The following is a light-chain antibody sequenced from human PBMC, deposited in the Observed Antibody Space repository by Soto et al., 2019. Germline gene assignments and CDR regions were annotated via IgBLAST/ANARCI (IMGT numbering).Light chain of an antibody. Sequence: EIVLTQSPGTLCLSPGERATLSCGASQSVSSSLLAWYQQKPGQAPRLLIYGASSRATGIPDRFSGSGSGTDFSLTISRLEPEDFAVYYCQQYGNSPETFGQGTKVEIK. CDR3: QQYGNSPET. J-gene: IGKJ1*01. CDR2: GAS. CDR1: QSVSSSL. V-gene: IGKV3-20*01.